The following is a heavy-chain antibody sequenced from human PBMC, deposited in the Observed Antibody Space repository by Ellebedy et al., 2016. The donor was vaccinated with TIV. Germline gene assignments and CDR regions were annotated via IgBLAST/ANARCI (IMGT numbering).Heavy chain of an antibody. CDR1: GFTFSGYW. J-gene: IGHJ4*02. CDR2: IKEDGTEK. D-gene: IGHD5-12*01. Sequence: GESLKISCAASGFTFSGYWMNWVRQAPGKGLEWVANIKEDGTEKYYVDSVKGRFTISRDNSKNSLYLQMNSLRADDTALYYCASAARGSGAYESFWGQGTLVTVSS. CDR3: ASAARGSGAYESF. V-gene: IGHV3-7*01.